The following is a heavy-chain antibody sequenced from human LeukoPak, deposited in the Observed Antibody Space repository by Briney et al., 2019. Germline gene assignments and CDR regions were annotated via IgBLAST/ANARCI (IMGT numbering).Heavy chain of an antibody. CDR3: ARANDNYYYYYMDV. CDR2: IKPDGSEK. CDR1: GFTFSNYW. V-gene: IGHV3-7*01. D-gene: IGHD3-9*01. Sequence: GGSLRLSCAASGFTFSNYWMTWVRQAPGKGLEWVANIKPDGSEKYYVDSVKGRFTISRDNAKKSLYLQMNSLRAEDTAVYYCARANDNYYYYYMDVWGKGTTVTISS. J-gene: IGHJ6*03.